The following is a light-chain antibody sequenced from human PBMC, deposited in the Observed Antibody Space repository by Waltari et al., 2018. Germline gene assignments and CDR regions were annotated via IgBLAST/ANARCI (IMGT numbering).Light chain of an antibody. CDR2: GAS. CDR3: QQFKSYPRT. Sequence: AIQLTQSPSSLSASVGDRVTITCRASQVINSALAWYQQKPGKPPKLLICGASSLESGVQSRLSGSGSGTDFTLTISSLQPEDFATYYCQQFKSYPRTFGQGTRLE. J-gene: IGKJ5*01. V-gene: IGKV1-13*02. CDR1: QVINSA.